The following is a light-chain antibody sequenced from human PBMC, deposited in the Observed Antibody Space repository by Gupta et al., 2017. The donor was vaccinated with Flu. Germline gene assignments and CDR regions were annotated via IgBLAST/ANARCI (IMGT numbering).Light chain of an antibody. V-gene: IGKV3-15*01. CDR3: QQYNNWPLT. Sequence: PAPLSVFSREGATLSCRASQSVNTKLAWYQHKPGQAPRLLIYGASTRASGVPARFSGSGSGTEFTLTISSLQSEDFAVYHCQQYNNWPLTFGGGTKVEIK. J-gene: IGKJ4*01. CDR1: QSVNTK. CDR2: GAS.